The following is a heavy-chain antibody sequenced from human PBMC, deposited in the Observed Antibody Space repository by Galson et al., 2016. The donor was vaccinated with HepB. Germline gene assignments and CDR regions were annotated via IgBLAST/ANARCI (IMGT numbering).Heavy chain of an antibody. CDR3: AKAPIFGVASYYYQGVDV. CDR1: GFSFSTYA. Sequence: SLRLSCAASGFSFSTYAMSWVRQAPGKGLEWVSSVGSSADSTHYAESVKGRFTISRDNSENTLYLQMNILKADGTAVYYCAKAPIFGVASYYYQGVDVWGQGTTVTVSS. J-gene: IGHJ6*02. D-gene: IGHD3-3*01. CDR2: VGSSADST. V-gene: IGHV3-23*01.